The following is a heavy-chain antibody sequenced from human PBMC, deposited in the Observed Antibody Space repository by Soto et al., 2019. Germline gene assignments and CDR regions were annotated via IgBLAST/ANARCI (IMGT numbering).Heavy chain of an antibody. V-gene: IGHV4-31*03. Sequence: PSETLSVTCTVSGGSISSGGYYWSWIRQHPGKGLEWIGYIYYSGSTYYNPSLKSRVTISVDTSKNQFSLKLSSVTAADTAVYYCAREYYSSGWYRTFDYWGQGTLVTVSS. CDR1: GGSISSGGYY. J-gene: IGHJ4*02. CDR2: IYYSGST. D-gene: IGHD6-19*01. CDR3: AREYYSSGWYRTFDY.